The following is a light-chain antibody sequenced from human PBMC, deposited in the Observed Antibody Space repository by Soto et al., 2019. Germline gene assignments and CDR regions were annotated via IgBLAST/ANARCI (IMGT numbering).Light chain of an antibody. CDR2: DVS. V-gene: IGLV2-14*01. CDR1: SSDVGGYNY. J-gene: IGLJ1*01. Sequence: QSVLTQPASVSGSPGQSITISCTGTSSDVGGYNYVSWYQQHPGKAPKLMIYDVSNRPSGVSNRFSGSTSGNMASLTISGLQAEDEADYYCSSYTSSSTYVFGTGTKVTVL. CDR3: SSYTSSSTYV.